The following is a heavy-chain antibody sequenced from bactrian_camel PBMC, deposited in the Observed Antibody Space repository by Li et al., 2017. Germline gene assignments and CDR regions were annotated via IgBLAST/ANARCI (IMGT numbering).Heavy chain of an antibody. Sequence: HVQLVESGGGSVPAGGSLRLSCAASGEGVYSSACMGWFRQAPGQKREAVAALYTAGDSTFYADSVKGRFTISRDVSKNTVYLQMNRLKPEDTAMYYCGARCFTRRRVLGPGDPGHRL. CDR2: LYTAGDST. CDR3: GARCFTRRRV. D-gene: IGHD1*01. CDR1: GEGVYSSAC. V-gene: IGHV3S54*01. J-gene: IGHJ4*01.